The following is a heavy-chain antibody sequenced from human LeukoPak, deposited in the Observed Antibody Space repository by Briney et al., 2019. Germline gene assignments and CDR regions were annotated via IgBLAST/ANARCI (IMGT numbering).Heavy chain of an antibody. CDR3: ASGYSYGTKPYDY. D-gene: IGHD5-18*01. J-gene: IGHJ4*02. CDR1: GGSFSGYY. V-gene: IGHV4-34*01. CDR2: INHSGST. Sequence: SETLSLTCAVYGGSFSGYYWSWIRQPPGKGLEWIGEINHSGSTNYNPSLKSRVTISVDTSKNQFSLKLSSVTAADTAVYYCASGYSYGTKPYDYWGQGTLVTVSS.